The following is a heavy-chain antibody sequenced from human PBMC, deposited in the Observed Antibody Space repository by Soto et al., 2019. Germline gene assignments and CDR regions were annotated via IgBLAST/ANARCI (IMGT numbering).Heavy chain of an antibody. CDR2: IKQDGSEK. J-gene: IGHJ6*02. D-gene: IGHD1-26*01. Sequence: GSRRLSCAASVFTFSSYWMSWVRQAPGKGLEWVANIKQDGSEKYYVDSVKGRFTISRDHSNNTLYLQMNSPRGDDTAIYYCARGGGADGMDVWGQGTTVTVSS. V-gene: IGHV3-7*01. CDR3: ARGGGADGMDV. CDR1: VFTFSSYW.